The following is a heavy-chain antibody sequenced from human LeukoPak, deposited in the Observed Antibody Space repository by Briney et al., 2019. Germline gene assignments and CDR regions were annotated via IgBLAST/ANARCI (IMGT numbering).Heavy chain of an antibody. CDR1: GFIVSSNY. Sequence: GGSLRLSCAASGFIVSSNYMSWVRQAPGTGLEWVAVIYSGGRTYYADSVKGRFTISRDNSKNTLYLQMNSLRVEDTAVYYCTRGYPIFDYWGQGTLVTVSS. J-gene: IGHJ4*02. CDR2: IYSGGRT. CDR3: TRGYPIFDY. V-gene: IGHV3-53*01. D-gene: IGHD3-16*02.